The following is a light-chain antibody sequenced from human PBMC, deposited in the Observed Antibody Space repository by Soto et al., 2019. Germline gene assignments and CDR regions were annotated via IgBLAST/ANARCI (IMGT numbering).Light chain of an antibody. CDR3: SSYTSSTPSLV. V-gene: IGLV2-14*01. CDR1: SSDVGGYNY. Sequence: QSVLTQPASVSGSPGQSITISCTGTSSDVGGYNYVSWYQQHPGKAPKLMIYDVSNRPSGVSNRFSGSKSGNTASLTISGLQAEDEADYYCSSYTSSTPSLVFGGGTQLT. CDR2: DVS. J-gene: IGLJ2*01.